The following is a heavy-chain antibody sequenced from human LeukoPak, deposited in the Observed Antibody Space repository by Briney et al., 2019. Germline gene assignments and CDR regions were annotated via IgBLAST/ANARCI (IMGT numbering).Heavy chain of an antibody. Sequence: SETLSLTCTVSGGSISSYYWSWIRQPPGKGLEWIGYIYYSASTNYNPSLKSRVTISVDTSKNQFSLKLSSVTAADTAVYYCARRGYSYGYGGFDYWGQGTLVTVSS. V-gene: IGHV4-59*08. CDR3: ARRGYSYGYGGFDY. CDR2: IYYSAST. D-gene: IGHD5-18*01. CDR1: GGSISSYY. J-gene: IGHJ4*02.